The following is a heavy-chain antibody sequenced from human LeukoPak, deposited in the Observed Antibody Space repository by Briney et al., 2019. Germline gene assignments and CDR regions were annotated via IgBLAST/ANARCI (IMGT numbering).Heavy chain of an antibody. V-gene: IGHV4-39*07. CDR3: ARDREEWELNHPFDY. J-gene: IGHJ4*02. CDR1: GGSIRSSSYY. CDR2: IYYSGST. Sequence: SETLSLTCTVSGGSIRSSSYYWGWIRQPPGKGLEWIGSIYYSGSTYYNPSLKSRVTISVDTSKNQFSLKLSSVTAADTAVYYCARDREEWELNHPFDYWGQGTLVTVSS. D-gene: IGHD1-26*01.